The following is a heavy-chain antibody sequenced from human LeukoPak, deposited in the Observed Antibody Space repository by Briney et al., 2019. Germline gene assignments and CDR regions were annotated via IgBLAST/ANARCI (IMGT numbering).Heavy chain of an antibody. CDR1: GGTFSSYA. J-gene: IGHJ4*02. CDR2: IIPILGIA. Sequence: GASVKVSCKASGGTFSSYAISWVRQAPGQGLEWMGRIIPILGIANYAQKFQGRVTITADESTSTAYMELSSLRSEDAAVYYCARASVSYYGSGSYSDYWGQGTLVTVSS. D-gene: IGHD3-10*01. CDR3: ARASVSYYGSGSYSDY. V-gene: IGHV1-69*04.